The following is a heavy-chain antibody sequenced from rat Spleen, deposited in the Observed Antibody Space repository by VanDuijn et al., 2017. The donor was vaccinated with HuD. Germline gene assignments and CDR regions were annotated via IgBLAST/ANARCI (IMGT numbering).Heavy chain of an antibody. CDR3: ERHQNYYSSFFDY. Sequence: EVQLVESGGGLVQPGRSLKLSCTASGLSFSNYDMAWVRQAPTKGLEWVASITNAAGKVYYPDSVKGRFTISRDTAQNILYLQRNSPRSEEKATYYWERHQNYYSSFFDYWGQGVMVTVSS. CDR1: GLSFSNYD. V-gene: IGHV5S11*01. D-gene: IGHD1-2*01. J-gene: IGHJ2*01. CDR2: ITNAAGKV.